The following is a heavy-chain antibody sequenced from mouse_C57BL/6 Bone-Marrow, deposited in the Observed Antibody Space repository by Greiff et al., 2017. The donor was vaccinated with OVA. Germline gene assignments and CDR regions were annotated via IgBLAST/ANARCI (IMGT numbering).Heavy chain of an antibody. CDR2: ISSGGSYT. V-gene: IGHV5-6*01. J-gene: IGHJ2*01. CDR1: GFTFSSYG. CDR3: ARLSFITTVVAPLYFDY. Sequence: EVQGVESGGDLVKPGGSLKLSCAASGFTFSSYGMSWVRQTPDKRLEWVATISSGGSYTYYPDSVKGRFTISRDNAKNTLYLQMSSLKSEDTAMYYCARLSFITTVVAPLYFDYWGQGTTLTVSS. D-gene: IGHD1-1*01.